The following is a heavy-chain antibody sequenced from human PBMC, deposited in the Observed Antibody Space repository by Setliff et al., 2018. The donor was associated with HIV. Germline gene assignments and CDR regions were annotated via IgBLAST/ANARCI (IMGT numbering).Heavy chain of an antibody. CDR2: IRYAGSNQ. CDR3: AKIMSPQDSSTWHGARDPFDI. J-gene: IGHJ3*02. D-gene: IGHD2-2*01. V-gene: IGHV3-30*02. Sequence: PGGSLRLSCAASGFTFNSYGMNWVRQAPGKGQEWVAFIRYAGSNQYYADSVKGRFTISRDNSKNTVYLQLNSLRPADTAVYYCAKIMSPQDSSTWHGARDPFDIWGQGTMVTVSS. CDR1: GFTFNSYG.